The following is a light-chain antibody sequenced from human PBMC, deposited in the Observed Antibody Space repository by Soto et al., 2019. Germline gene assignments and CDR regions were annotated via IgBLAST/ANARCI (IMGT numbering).Light chain of an antibody. CDR2: GAS. Sequence: ETVLTQSPGTLSLSPGERATLSCRASQSVSSNYLAWYQHIPGKAPRLLIYGASTRATGIPDRFSGSGSGTDVTLTISRLEHEDVSVYYCQQFDRSLPSWTFGQGTKVE. J-gene: IGKJ1*01. V-gene: IGKV3-20*01. CDR3: QQFDRSLPSWT. CDR1: QSVSSNY.